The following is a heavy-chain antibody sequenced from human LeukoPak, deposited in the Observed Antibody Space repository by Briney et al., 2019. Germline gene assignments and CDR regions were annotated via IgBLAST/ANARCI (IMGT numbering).Heavy chain of an antibody. V-gene: IGHV3-23*01. J-gene: IGHJ4*02. Sequence: GGSLRLSCAVSRFTLSIYAMSGVRDARGGGVEGGSGISGSGDPTFSPASVKGPFTISRTNSKNTLYLQMNLLIAKHTAVYYCAKYRVCSGGSCYFDYWGQGTLVTVSS. CDR2: ISGSGDPT. CDR3: AKYRVCSGGSCYFDY. CDR1: RFTLSIYA. D-gene: IGHD2-15*01.